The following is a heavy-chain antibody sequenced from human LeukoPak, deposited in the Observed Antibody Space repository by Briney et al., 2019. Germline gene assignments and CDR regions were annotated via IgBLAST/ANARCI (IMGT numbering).Heavy chain of an antibody. CDR1: GYTFTSYG. CDR2: ISAYNGNT. D-gene: IGHD3-22*01. Sequence: ASVKVSCKASGYTFTSYGISWVRQAPGQGLEWMGWISAYNGNTNYAQKLQGRVTMTTDTSTSTAYMELRSLRSDDTAVYYCARDTYYYDSSGYLDDYWGQGTLVTVSS. J-gene: IGHJ4*02. V-gene: IGHV1-18*01. CDR3: ARDTYYYDSSGYLDDY.